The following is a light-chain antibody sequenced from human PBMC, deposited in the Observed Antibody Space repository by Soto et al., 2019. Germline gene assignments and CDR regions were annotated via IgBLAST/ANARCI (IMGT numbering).Light chain of an antibody. CDR1: SSNIGNNY. Sequence: QSVLTQPPSVSAAPGQKVTISCSGSSSNIGNNYVSWYQQLPGTAPKLLIYENNKRPSGIPDRFSGSKSGTSATLGITGLQTGDEADYYCRTWDSSLSAYVFGTGTRSPS. J-gene: IGLJ1*01. V-gene: IGLV1-51*02. CDR3: RTWDSSLSAYV. CDR2: ENN.